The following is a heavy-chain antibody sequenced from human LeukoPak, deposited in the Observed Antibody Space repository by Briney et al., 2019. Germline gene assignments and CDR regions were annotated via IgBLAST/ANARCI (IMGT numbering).Heavy chain of an antibody. J-gene: IGHJ4*02. Sequence: GESLKISCKGSGYSFSNYWIGWVRQMPGKGLEWKGIIYPGDSDTRYSPSFQGQVTISADKSISTAHLQWSSLKASDTAMYYCARQGSSWSFDYWGQGTLVTVSS. CDR2: IYPGDSDT. CDR3: ARQGSSWSFDY. D-gene: IGHD6-13*01. V-gene: IGHV5-51*01. CDR1: GYSFSNYW.